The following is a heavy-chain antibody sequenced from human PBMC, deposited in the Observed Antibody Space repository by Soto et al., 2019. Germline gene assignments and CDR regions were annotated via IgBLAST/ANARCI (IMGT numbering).Heavy chain of an antibody. D-gene: IGHD6-25*01. Sequence: QVQLQESGPGLVKPSETLSLTCTVSSDSIAGENWWSWVRQPPGMGLEWIGEIFDTGGTNYNPSLKSRVTMEVVKSKNQSSLKLISATAADTAVYHCAGVFSSGSGLMYDFDFWGQGTLASFSS. J-gene: IGHJ4*02. V-gene: IGHV4-4*02. CDR3: AGVFSSGSGLMYDFDF. CDR1: SDSIAGENW. CDR2: IFDTGGT.